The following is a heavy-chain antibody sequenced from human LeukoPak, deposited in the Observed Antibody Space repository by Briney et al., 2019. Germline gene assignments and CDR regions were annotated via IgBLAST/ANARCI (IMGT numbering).Heavy chain of an antibody. J-gene: IGHJ4*02. CDR1: GGSISSGDYY. D-gene: IGHD2-2*01. Sequence: PSQTLSLTCTVSGGSISSGDYYWSWIRQPPGKGLEWIGYIYYSGSTYYNPSPKSRVTISVDTSKNQFSLKLSSVTAADTAVYYCARQRGCSSTSCYGDFDYWGQGTLVTVSS. CDR3: ARQRGCSSTSCYGDFDY. CDR2: IYYSGST. V-gene: IGHV4-30-4*08.